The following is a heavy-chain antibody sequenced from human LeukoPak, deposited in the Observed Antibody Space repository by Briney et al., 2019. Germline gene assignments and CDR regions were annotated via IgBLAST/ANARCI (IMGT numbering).Heavy chain of an antibody. D-gene: IGHD3-10*01. CDR3: ARDLTHYYGSINWFDP. V-gene: IGHV4-4*07. Sequence: SETLSLTCTVSGYSISSGYYWGWIRQPAGKGLERIGRIYTSGSTNYNPSLKSRVTMSVDTSKNQFSLKLSSVTAADTAVYYCARDLTHYYGSINWFDPWGQGTLVTVPS. CDR2: IYTSGST. CDR1: GYSISSGYY. J-gene: IGHJ5*02.